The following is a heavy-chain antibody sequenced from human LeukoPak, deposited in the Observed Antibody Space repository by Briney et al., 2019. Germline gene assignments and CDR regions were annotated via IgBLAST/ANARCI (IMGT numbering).Heavy chain of an antibody. V-gene: IGHV7-4-1*02. CDR1: GYTFTSYA. D-gene: IGHD4-23*01. Sequence: GASVKVSCKASGYTFTSYAMNWVRQAPGQGLEWMGWINTNTGNPTYAQGFTGRFVFSLDTSVSTAYLQISSLKAEDTVVYYCARSGGNSYHNWFDPWGQGTLVTVSS. J-gene: IGHJ5*02. CDR3: ARSGGNSYHNWFDP. CDR2: INTNTGNP.